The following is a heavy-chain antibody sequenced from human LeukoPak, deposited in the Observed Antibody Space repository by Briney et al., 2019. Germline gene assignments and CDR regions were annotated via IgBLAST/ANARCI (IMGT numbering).Heavy chain of an antibody. V-gene: IGHV4-4*02. J-gene: IGHJ4*02. Sequence: SGTLSLTCAVSGGSISSSNWWSWVRQPPGKGLEWIGEIYHSGSTNYNPSLKSRVTTSVDKSKNQFSLKLSSVTAADTAVYYCAREDYSNYFDYWGQGTLVTVSS. CDR2: IYHSGST. CDR1: GGSISSSNW. D-gene: IGHD4-11*01. CDR3: AREDYSNYFDY.